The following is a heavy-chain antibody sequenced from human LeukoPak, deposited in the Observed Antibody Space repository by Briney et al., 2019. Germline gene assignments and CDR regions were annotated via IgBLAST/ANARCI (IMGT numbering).Heavy chain of an antibody. V-gene: IGHV1-2*02. Sequence: GASVKVSCKAFGDTFSSYGFTWVRQAPGQGLEWMGWINPNSGGTNYAQKFQGRVTMTRDTSISTAYMELSRLRSDDTAVYYCADVAAAGTGWGQGTLVTVSS. J-gene: IGHJ4*02. D-gene: IGHD6-13*01. CDR3: ADVAAAGTG. CDR1: GDTFSSYG. CDR2: INPNSGGT.